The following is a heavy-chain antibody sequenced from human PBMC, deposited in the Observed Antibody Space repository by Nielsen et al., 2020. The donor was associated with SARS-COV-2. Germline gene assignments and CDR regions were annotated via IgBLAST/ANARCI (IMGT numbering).Heavy chain of an antibody. J-gene: IGHJ5*02. Sequence: GGSLRLSCAASGFTFSSYAMSWVRQAPGKGLEWVSYISSSSTIYYADSVKGRFTISRDNAKNSLYLQMNSLRAEDTAVYYCARDGLISIAVAGTRLGSWFDPWGQGTLVTVSS. CDR1: GFTFSSYA. CDR2: ISSSSTI. D-gene: IGHD6-19*01. V-gene: IGHV3-48*01. CDR3: ARDGLISIAVAGTRLGSWFDP.